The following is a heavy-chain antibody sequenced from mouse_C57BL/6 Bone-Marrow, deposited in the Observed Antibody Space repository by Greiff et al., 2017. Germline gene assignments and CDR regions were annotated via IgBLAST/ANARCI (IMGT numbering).Heavy chain of an antibody. CDR3: ARGYYDYDGGCAD. Sequence: VQLQQSGAELMKPGASVKLSCTATGYTFTGYWIEWVKQRPGHGLEWIGEILPGSGSTNYNEQFKGKATFTADTSSNTAYMHLSSLTTEDSAIDYCARGYYDYDGGCADWGQGTLVTVSA. D-gene: IGHD2-4*01. J-gene: IGHJ3*01. CDR2: ILPGSGST. V-gene: IGHV1-9*01. CDR1: GYTFTGYW.